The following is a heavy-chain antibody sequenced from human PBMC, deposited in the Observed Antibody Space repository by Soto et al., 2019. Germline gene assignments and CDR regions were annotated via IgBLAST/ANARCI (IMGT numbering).Heavy chain of an antibody. J-gene: IGHJ4*02. CDR2: IWYDGSNK. CDR3: AREILAVAQIYQFDY. Sequence: GGSLRLSCAASGFTFSSYGMHWVRQAPGKGLEWVAVIWYDGSNKYYADSVKGRFTISRDNSKNTLYLQMNSLRAEDTAVYYCAREILAVAQIYQFDYWGQGTLVTVSS. CDR1: GFTFSSYG. V-gene: IGHV3-33*01. D-gene: IGHD6-19*01.